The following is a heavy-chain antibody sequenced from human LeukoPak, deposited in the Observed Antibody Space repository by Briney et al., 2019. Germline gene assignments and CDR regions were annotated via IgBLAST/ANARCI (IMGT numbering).Heavy chain of an antibody. CDR2: IHYSGST. J-gene: IGHJ4*02. CDR1: GRSITSSY. Sequence: SETLSLTCTVSGRSITSSYCHWIRRPPGKGLEWIGYIHYSGSTNYNPSLRSRVAMSVDTSRNQFSLKLTSVTAADTAVYYCTRTPNPDFFDDWGQGALVTVSS. V-gene: IGHV4-59*01. D-gene: IGHD2-21*02. CDR3: TRTPNPDFFDD.